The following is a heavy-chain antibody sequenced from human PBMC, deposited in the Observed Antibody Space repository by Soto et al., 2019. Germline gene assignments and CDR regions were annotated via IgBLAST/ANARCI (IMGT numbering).Heavy chain of an antibody. Sequence: ASVKVSCKASGYTFTSSAMHWVRQAPGQRLEWMGWINAGNGNTKYSQKFQGRVTITRDTSASTAYMELSSLRSEDTAVYYCARDGLTGYSDYWGQGTLVTVSS. CDR1: GYTFTSSA. J-gene: IGHJ4*02. CDR2: INAGNGNT. D-gene: IGHD3-9*01. CDR3: ARDGLTGYSDY. V-gene: IGHV1-3*01.